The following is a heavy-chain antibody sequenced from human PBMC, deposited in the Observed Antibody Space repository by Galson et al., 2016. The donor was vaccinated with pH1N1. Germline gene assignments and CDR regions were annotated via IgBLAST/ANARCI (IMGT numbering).Heavy chain of an antibody. CDR2: IIGMFGIT. CDR3: ARGRGYDYGYVDN. V-gene: IGHV1-69*13. J-gene: IGHJ4*02. D-gene: IGHD3-16*01. Sequence: SVKVSCKASGGTFSSYAISWVRQAPGQGLEWMGGIIGMFGITNYAQKFQGRVSITAEEITSSAYMELTSLRSDDTAVYYCARGRGYDYGYVDNWGQGTLSPSPQ. CDR1: GGTFSSYA.